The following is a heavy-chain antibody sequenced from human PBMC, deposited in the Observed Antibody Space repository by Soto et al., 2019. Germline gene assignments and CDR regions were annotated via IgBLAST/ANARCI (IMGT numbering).Heavy chain of an antibody. V-gene: IGHV3-33*01. J-gene: IGHJ3*02. CDR3: ARAGLLYGRHAFDI. D-gene: IGHD4-17*01. CDR1: GFTFSSYG. Sequence: GGSLRLSCAASGFTFSSYGMHWVRQAPGKGLEWVAVIWYDGSNKYYADSVKGRFTISRDNSKNTLYLQMNSLRAEDTAVYYCARAGLLYGRHAFDIWGQGTMVTVSS. CDR2: IWYDGSNK.